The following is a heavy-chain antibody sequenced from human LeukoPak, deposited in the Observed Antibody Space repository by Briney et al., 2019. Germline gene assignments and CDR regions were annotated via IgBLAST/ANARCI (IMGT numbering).Heavy chain of an antibody. CDR3: ARGGYGIEAARPLYYFDY. CDR2: INHSGST. CDR1: GGSFSGYY. D-gene: IGHD1-26*01. Sequence: TSETLSLTCAVYGGSFSGYYWSWIRQPPGKGLEWIGEINHSGSTNYNPSLKSRVTISVDTSKNQFSLKLSSVTAADTAVYYCARGGYGIEAARPLYYFDYWGQGTLVTVSS. J-gene: IGHJ4*02. V-gene: IGHV4-34*01.